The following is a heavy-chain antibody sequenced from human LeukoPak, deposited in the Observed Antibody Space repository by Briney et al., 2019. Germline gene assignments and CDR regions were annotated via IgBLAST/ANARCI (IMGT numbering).Heavy chain of an antibody. V-gene: IGHV4-34*01. CDR1: GGSFSGYY. D-gene: IGHD3-22*01. J-gene: IGHJ4*02. CDR3: ARGLRKQTYYYASRGYYRLDY. CDR2: INHSGST. Sequence: PSETLSLTCAVYGGSFSGYYWSWIRQPPGKGLEWIVEINHSGSTNYNPSLKSRVTISVDTSKNQFSLKLSSVTAADTAVYYCARGLRKQTYYYASRGYYRLDYWGQGTLVTVSS.